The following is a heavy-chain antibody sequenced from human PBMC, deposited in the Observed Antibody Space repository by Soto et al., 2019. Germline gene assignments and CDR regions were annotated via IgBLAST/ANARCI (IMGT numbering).Heavy chain of an antibody. CDR3: ARGRDFWSGYYPPFGYYYYGMDV. J-gene: IGHJ6*02. Sequence: VQLVESGGGLVQPGRSLRLSCAASGFTFDDYAMHWVRQAPGKGLEWVSGISWNSGSIGYADSVKGRFTISRDNAKNSLYLQMNSLRAEDTALYYCARGRDFWSGYYPPFGYYYYGMDVWGQGTTVTVSS. CDR1: GFTFDDYA. D-gene: IGHD3-3*01. CDR2: ISWNSGSI. V-gene: IGHV3-9*01.